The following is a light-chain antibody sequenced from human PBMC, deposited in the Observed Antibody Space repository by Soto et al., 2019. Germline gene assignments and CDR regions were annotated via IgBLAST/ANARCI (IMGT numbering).Light chain of an antibody. CDR3: QQSYSNIRELT. J-gene: IGKJ4*01. Sequence: DIQMTQSPSSLSASVADRVTMTCRASQSVSNHLNWYQQKPGKAPKLLIYASSSLQSGVPSRFSGSGSGTAFTLTISSLQPEDFATYYCQQSYSNIRELTFGGGTKVEI. CDR2: ASS. CDR1: QSVSNH. V-gene: IGKV1-39*01.